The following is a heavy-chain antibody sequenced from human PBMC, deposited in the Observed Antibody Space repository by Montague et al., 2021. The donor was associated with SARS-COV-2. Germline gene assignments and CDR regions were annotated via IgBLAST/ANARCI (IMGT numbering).Heavy chain of an antibody. D-gene: IGHD6-13*01. Sequence: LRLSCAASGFTFSSYAMSWVRQAPGKGLEWVSVIYSGGSSTYYADSVKGRLTISRDNSKNTLYLQMNSLRAEDTAVYYCAKQYSSRWYPQYFQHWGQGTLVTVSS. CDR2: IYSGGSST. CDR1: GFTFSSYA. V-gene: IGHV3-23*03. J-gene: IGHJ1*01. CDR3: AKQYSSRWYPQYFQH.